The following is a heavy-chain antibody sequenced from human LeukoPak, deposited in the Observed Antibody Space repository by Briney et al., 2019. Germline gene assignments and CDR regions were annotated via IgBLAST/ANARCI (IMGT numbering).Heavy chain of an antibody. CDR2: TYYRSKWYN. CDR3: AGESVYDYVWGSYRYFDY. V-gene: IGHV6-1*01. Sequence: SQTLSLTCAISGDSVSSNSAAWNWIRQSPSRGLEWLGRTYYRSKWYNDYAVSVKSRITINPDTSKNQFSLQLNSVTPEDTAVYYCAGESVYDYVWGSYRYFDYWGQGTLVTVSS. D-gene: IGHD3-16*02. J-gene: IGHJ4*02. CDR1: GDSVSSNSAA.